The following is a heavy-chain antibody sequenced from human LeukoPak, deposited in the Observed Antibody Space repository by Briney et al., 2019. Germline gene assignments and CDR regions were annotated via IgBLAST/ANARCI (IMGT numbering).Heavy chain of an antibody. Sequence: ASVKVSCKASGYTFTSYYMHWVRQAPGQGLEWMGIINPTGGSTTYAQRFQGRVTMTRDTSTSTVYMELRGLRSEDTAVYYCARDRVIAAAGSIDYWGQGTLVTVSS. CDR2: INPTGGST. CDR1: GYTFTSYY. CDR3: ARDRVIAAAGSIDY. V-gene: IGHV1-46*01. D-gene: IGHD6-13*01. J-gene: IGHJ4*02.